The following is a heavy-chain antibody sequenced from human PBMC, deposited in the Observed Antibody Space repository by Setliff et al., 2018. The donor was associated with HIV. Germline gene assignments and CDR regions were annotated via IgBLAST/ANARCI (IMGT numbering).Heavy chain of an antibody. CDR3: ARHSGLGGYYSPFDY. Sequence: SETLSLTCTVSGGSIKSSSDYWGWIRQPPGKGLEWIGTIYYSGSTYHNPSLKSRVTISVDTSKNQFSLKLSSVTAADTTVYYCARHSGLGGYYSPFDYWGPGTLVTVSS. J-gene: IGHJ4*02. V-gene: IGHV4-39*01. D-gene: IGHD3-22*01. CDR1: GGSIKSSSDY. CDR2: IYYSGST.